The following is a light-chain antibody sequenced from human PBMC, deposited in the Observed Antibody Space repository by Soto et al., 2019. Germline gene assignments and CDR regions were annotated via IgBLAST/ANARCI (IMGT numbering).Light chain of an antibody. CDR1: QSVSSY. J-gene: IGKJ3*01. CDR2: DAS. CDR3: QQRITWPIFT. V-gene: IGKV3-11*01. Sequence: EIVLTQSPATLSLSPGERATLSCRASQSVSSYLAWYQQKPGQAPRLLIYDASNRATGIPARFSGSGSGTDFTLTISSLEPEDFAVYYCQQRITWPIFTLGPGTKVDIK.